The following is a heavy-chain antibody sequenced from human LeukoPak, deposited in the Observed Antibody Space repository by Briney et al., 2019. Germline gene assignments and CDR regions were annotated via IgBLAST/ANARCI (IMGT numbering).Heavy chain of an antibody. Sequence: SETLSLTCTVSGGSINSYYWSWIRQPPGKGLEWIGYIYYSGSTNYNPSLKSRVTISLDTSRTQFSLKLSSVTAADTAVYYCTSSHYYDSSGYIAVWGQGTLVTVSS. V-gene: IGHV4-59*01. J-gene: IGHJ4*02. D-gene: IGHD3-22*01. CDR1: GGSINSYY. CDR2: IYYSGST. CDR3: TSSHYYDSSGYIAV.